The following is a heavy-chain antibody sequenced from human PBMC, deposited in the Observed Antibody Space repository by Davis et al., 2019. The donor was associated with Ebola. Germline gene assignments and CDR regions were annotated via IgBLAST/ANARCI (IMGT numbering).Heavy chain of an antibody. CDR3: ARDIRRFDTTGGMDV. Sequence: GESLKIPCAASGFTFSSYAMHWVRQAPGKGLEWVAVISYDGSNKYYADSVKGRFTISRDNSKNTLYLQMNSLRAEDTAVYYCARDIRRFDTTGGMDVWGQGATVTVSS. D-gene: IGHD1-14*01. J-gene: IGHJ6*02. V-gene: IGHV3-30-3*01. CDR1: GFTFSSYA. CDR2: ISYDGSNK.